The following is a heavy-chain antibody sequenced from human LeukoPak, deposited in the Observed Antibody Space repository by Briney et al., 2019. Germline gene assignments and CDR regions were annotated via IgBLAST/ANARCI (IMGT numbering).Heavy chain of an antibody. CDR3: ARRSGSSGYYYANWFDP. CDR2: INHSGST. Sequence: PSETLSLTCAVYGGSFSGYYWSWIRQPPGKGLEWIGEINHSGSTNYNPSLKSRVTISVDTSKNQFSLKLSSVTAADTAVYYCARRSGSSGYYYANWFDPWGQGTLVTVSS. J-gene: IGHJ5*02. V-gene: IGHV4-34*01. CDR1: GGSFSGYY. D-gene: IGHD3-22*01.